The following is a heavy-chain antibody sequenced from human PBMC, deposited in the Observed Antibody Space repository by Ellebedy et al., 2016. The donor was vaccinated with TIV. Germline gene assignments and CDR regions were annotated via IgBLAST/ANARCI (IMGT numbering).Heavy chain of an antibody. CDR2: RYNSGTS. D-gene: IGHD3-10*01. J-gene: IGHJ6*02. V-gene: IGHV4-59*01. CDR3: ARERVYVSGSGRRYGMDV. CDR1: GGSISGYY. Sequence: MPSETLSLTCILSGGSISGYYWSWIRQPPGKGLEYIGYRYNSGTSNYNPSLKRRVTISVDASNNQFSLKLSSVTAADTAVYYCARERVYVSGSGRRYGMDVWGQGTTVTVSS.